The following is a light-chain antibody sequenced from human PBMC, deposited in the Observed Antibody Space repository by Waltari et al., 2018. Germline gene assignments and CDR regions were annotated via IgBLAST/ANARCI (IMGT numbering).Light chain of an antibody. V-gene: IGLV2-11*01. CDR3: CSYAGGDTVV. Sequence: QSALTQPRSVSGSPGQSVTIPCTGTSSDFGGYQYVPWYQQHPGKAPKLMISDVTERPSGVPDRFSGSKSGNTASLTISGLQAEDEGDYYCCSYAGGDTVVFGGGTKLTVL. J-gene: IGLJ2*01. CDR2: DVT. CDR1: SSDFGGYQY.